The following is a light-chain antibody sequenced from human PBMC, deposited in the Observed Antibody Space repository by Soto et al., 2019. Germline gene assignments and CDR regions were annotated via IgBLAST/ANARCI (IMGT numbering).Light chain of an antibody. CDR1: SSDIGGYNY. J-gene: IGLJ1*01. CDR3: SSYTTRNTYV. Sequence: QSSLTQPASVSGSPGQSITSSCTGTSSDIGGYNYVSWYQQHPGKAPKLIICDVSDRPSGLSNRFSGSKSGNTASLTISGLQAEDEADYYCSSYTTRNTYVFGTGTKVPVL. CDR2: DVS. V-gene: IGLV2-14*01.